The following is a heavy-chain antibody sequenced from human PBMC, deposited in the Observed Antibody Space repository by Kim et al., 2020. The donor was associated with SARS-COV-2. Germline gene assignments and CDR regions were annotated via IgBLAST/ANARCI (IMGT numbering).Heavy chain of an antibody. CDR3: ARSAATSARRYFDY. Sequence: SETLSLTCTVSGGSISSGGYYWSWIRQHPGKGLEWIGYIYYSGSTYYNPSLKSRVTISVDTSKNQFSLKLSSVTAADTAVYYCARSAATSARRYFDYWGQGTLVTVSS. V-gene: IGHV4-31*03. CDR1: GGSISSGGYY. CDR2: IYYSGST. J-gene: IGHJ4*02. D-gene: IGHD2-15*01.